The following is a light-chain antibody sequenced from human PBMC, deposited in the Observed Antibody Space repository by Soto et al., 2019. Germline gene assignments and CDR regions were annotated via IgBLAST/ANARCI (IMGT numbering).Light chain of an antibody. Sequence: DIVLTQSPGTLYLSPGERATLSCRASQSVSSSYLAWYQQKPGQAPRLLIYGASSRATGIPDRFSGSGSGTDFTLTIRRLEPEAFAVYYCQQFGSSPPGITFGGGTKVEIK. J-gene: IGKJ4*01. CDR1: QSVSSSY. V-gene: IGKV3-20*01. CDR2: GAS. CDR3: QQFGSSPPGIT.